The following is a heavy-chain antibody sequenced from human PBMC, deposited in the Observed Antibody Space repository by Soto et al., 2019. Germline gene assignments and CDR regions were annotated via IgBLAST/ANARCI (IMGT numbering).Heavy chain of an antibody. J-gene: IGHJ3*02. CDR2: VTGSGLST. CDR3: VKSQSGSYFADFDI. D-gene: IGHD1-26*01. V-gene: IGHV3-23*01. Sequence: PGGSLRLSCVVSGDSFSTYVMNWVRQAPGKGLEWVSGVTGSGLSTWYADSVKGRFTISRDNPKNTVFLQMNSLRADDTAVYYCVKSQSGSYFADFDIWGQGTMVTVSS. CDR1: GDSFSTYV.